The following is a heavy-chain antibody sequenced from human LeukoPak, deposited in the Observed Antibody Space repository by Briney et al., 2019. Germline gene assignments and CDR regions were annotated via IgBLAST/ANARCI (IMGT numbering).Heavy chain of an antibody. D-gene: IGHD3-9*01. Sequence: GGSLRLSCAASGFTFSSYGMHWVRQAPGKGLEWVAFIRYDGSNKYYADSVKGRFTISRDNSKTALYLQMNSLRAEDTAVYYCAKAGSYYDILTGSRGWFDPWGQGTLVTVSS. CDR3: AKAGSYYDILTGSRGWFDP. V-gene: IGHV3-30*02. J-gene: IGHJ5*02. CDR2: IRYDGSNK. CDR1: GFTFSSYG.